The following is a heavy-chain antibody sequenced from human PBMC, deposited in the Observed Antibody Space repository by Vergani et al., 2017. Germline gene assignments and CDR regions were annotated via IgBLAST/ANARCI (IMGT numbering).Heavy chain of an antibody. Sequence: EVQLEQSGAAVKKPGESLKISCKGSGYSFTSYWIGWVRQMPGKGLEWMGIIYPGDSDTRYSPSFQGQVTISADKSISTAYLQWSSLKASDTAMYYCARHRGWGLVVVAATPWYYYYGMDVWGQGTTVTVSS. CDR3: ARHRGWGLVVVAATPWYYYYGMDV. D-gene: IGHD2-15*01. J-gene: IGHJ6*02. CDR2: IYPGDSDT. V-gene: IGHV5-51*01. CDR1: GYSFTSYW.